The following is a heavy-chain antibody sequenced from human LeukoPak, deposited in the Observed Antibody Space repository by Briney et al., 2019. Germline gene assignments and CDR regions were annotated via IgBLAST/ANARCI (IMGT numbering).Heavy chain of an antibody. J-gene: IGHJ5*02. Sequence: SETLSLTCTVSGGSISSSSYYWGWIRQPPGKGLEWIGSIYYSGSTYYNPSLKSRVTISVDTSKNQFSLKLSSVTAADTAVYYCARPVDSSGWYDSFDPWGQGTLVTVSS. CDR1: GGSISSSSYY. CDR2: IYYSGST. V-gene: IGHV4-39*01. CDR3: ARPVDSSGWYDSFDP. D-gene: IGHD6-19*01.